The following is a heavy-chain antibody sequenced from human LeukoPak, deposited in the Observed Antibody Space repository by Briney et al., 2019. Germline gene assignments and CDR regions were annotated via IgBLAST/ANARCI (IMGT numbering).Heavy chain of an antibody. CDR2: IYTSGST. CDR3: ARDNLASIVIGSSLTFDY. J-gene: IGHJ4*02. CDR1: GGSISSGSYY. V-gene: IGHV4-61*02. D-gene: IGHD6-13*01. Sequence: SETLSLTCTVSGGSISSGSYYWSWIRQPAGKGLEWIGRIYTSGSTNYNPSLKSRVTISVDTSKNQFSLKLSSVTAADTAVYYCARDNLASIVIGSSLTFDYWGQGTLVTVSS.